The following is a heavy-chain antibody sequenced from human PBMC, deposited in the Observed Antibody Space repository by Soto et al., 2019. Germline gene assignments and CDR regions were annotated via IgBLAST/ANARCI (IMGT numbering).Heavy chain of an antibody. V-gene: IGHV3-74*01. J-gene: IGHJ5*02. CDR3: ASRYCSGGSCPNWFDP. CDR1: GFTFSSYR. D-gene: IGHD2-15*01. CDR2: INSDGSST. Sequence: GGSLRLSCAASGFTFSSYRMHWVRQAPGKGLVWVSRINSDGSSTSYADSVKGRFTISRDNAKNTLYLQMNSLRAEDTAVYYCASRYCSGGSCPNWFDPWGQGTLVTVSS.